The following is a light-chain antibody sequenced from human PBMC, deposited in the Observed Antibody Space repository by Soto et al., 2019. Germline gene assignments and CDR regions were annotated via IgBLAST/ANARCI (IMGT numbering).Light chain of an antibody. CDR3: SSSTSSSILD. Sequence: CCTGKSSDVGGYNYVSWYQQHPGKAPKLIIYDVSNRPSGVSNRFSGSKSGNTASLTISGLQAEDEADYYCSSSTSSSILDFATELKVTAL. J-gene: IGLJ1*01. CDR1: SSDVGGYNY. V-gene: IGLV2-14*04. CDR2: DVS.